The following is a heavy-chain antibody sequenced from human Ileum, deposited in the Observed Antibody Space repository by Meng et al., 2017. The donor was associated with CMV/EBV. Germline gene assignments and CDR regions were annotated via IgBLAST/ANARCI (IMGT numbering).Heavy chain of an antibody. CDR1: GFTFSSYS. CDR2: ISSSSSYI. J-gene: IGHJ4*02. Sequence: GESLKISCAASGFTFSSYSMNLVRQAPGKGLEWVSSISSSSSYIYYADSVKGRFTISRDNAKNSLYLQMNSLRAEDTALYYCARDSITGTGGYWGQGTLVTVSS. D-gene: IGHD1-20*01. V-gene: IGHV3-21*01. CDR3: ARDSITGTGGY.